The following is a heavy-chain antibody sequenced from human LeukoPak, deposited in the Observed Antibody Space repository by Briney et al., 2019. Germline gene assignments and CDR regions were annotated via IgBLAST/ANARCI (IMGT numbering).Heavy chain of an antibody. J-gene: IGHJ4*02. CDR2: ISSNGTTI. Sequence: GGSLTLSCAASGFTFNDYYMSWLRQAPGKGLEGVSHISSNGTTIYYAASVRGRFTISRDNAKNSLYLQMNSLRVDDTAVYYCATGGSRRGQPILTGYKLFDYWGQGTLVTASS. V-gene: IGHV3-11*01. CDR1: GFTFNDYY. D-gene: IGHD3-9*01. CDR3: ATGGSRRGQPILTGYKLFDY.